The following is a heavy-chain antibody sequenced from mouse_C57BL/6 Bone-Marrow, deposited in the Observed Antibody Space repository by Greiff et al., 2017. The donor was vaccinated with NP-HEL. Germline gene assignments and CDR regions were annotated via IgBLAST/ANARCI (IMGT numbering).Heavy chain of an antibody. D-gene: IGHD2-12*01. CDR3: AKSSCYYTLDY. CDR1: GYTFTSYW. V-gene: IGHV1-64*01. Sequence: QVQLQQPGAELVKPGASVKLSCKASGYTFTSYWLHWVKQRPGQGLEWIGMIHPNSGSTNYNEKFKSKPTLTVDKSSSTAYMQLSSLTSEDSAVYYCAKSSCYYTLDYWGQGTTLTVSS. J-gene: IGHJ2*01. CDR2: IHPNSGST.